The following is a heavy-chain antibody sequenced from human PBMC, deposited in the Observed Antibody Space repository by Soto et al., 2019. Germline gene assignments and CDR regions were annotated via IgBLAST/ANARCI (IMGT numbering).Heavy chain of an antibody. CDR3: ARAKRTFTIFGVAPDAFDI. CDR2: ISSSGSTI. V-gene: IGHV3-11*01. CDR1: GFTFSDYY. J-gene: IGHJ3*02. Sequence: GSLRLSCAASGFTFSDYYMSWIRQAPGKGLEWVSYISSSGSTIYYADSVKGRFTISRDNAKNSLYLQMNSLRAEDTAVYYCARAKRTFTIFGVAPDAFDIWGQGTMVTVSS. D-gene: IGHD3-3*01.